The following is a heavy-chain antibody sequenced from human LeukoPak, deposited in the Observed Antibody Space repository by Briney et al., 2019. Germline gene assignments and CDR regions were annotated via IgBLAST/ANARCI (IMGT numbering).Heavy chain of an antibody. CDR1: GYTLTELS. CDR3: ATDSRGVVPAAMSYYYYMDV. V-gene: IGHV1-24*01. CDR2: FDPEDGET. Sequence: GASVKVSCKVSGYTLTELSMHWVRQAPGKGLEWMGGFDPEDGETIYAQKFQGRVTMTEDTSTDTAYMELSSLRSEDTAVYYCATDSRGVVPAAMSYYYYMDVWGKGTTVTISS. D-gene: IGHD2-2*01. J-gene: IGHJ6*03.